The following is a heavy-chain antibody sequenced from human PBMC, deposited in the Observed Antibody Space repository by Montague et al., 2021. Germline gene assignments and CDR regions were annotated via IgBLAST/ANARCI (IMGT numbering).Heavy chain of an antibody. CDR1: GGSISSFY. CDR2: IYYSGSAGGTT. Sequence: SETLSLTCTVSGGSISSFYWSWIRQPPEKGLELIAYIYYSGSAGGTTNYNPSLKSRVTISVDSSKNQLSLQLTSVTTADTAVYYCARGRGNSYVSFDSWGQGTLIFVSS. D-gene: IGHD5-18*01. CDR3: ARGRGNSYVSFDS. J-gene: IGHJ4*02. V-gene: IGHV4-59*13.